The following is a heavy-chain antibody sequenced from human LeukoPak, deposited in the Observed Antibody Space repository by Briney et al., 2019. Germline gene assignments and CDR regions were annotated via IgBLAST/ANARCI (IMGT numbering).Heavy chain of an antibody. D-gene: IGHD2-2*02. CDR2: IYHSGST. J-gene: IGHJ4*02. CDR3: AIVVVPAAIRY. V-gene: IGHV4-4*02. CDR1: GGSISSSHW. Sequence: SETLSLTCAVSGGSISSSHWWSWVRQPPGKGLEWIGEIYHSGSTNYNPSLKSRVTMSLDKSNNQFSLKLSSVTAADTAVYYCAIVVVPAAIRYWGQGTLVTVSS.